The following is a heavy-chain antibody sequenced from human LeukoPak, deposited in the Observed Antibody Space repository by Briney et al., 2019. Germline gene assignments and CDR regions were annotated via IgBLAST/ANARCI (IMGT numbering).Heavy chain of an antibody. J-gene: IGHJ4*02. Sequence: GGSLRLSCAASGFTFSSYAMSWVRQAPGKGLEWVSAISGGGGSTYYADSVKGRFTISRDNSKNTLYLQMNSLRAEDTAVYYCAKSEAVAGIADYWGQGTLVTVSS. CDR1: GFTFSSYA. D-gene: IGHD6-19*01. V-gene: IGHV3-23*01. CDR3: AKSEAVAGIADY. CDR2: ISGGGGST.